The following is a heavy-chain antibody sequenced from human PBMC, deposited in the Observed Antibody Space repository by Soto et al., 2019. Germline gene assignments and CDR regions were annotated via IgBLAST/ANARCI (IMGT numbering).Heavy chain of an antibody. J-gene: IGHJ6*02. Sequence: SQTLSLTCAISGDSVSSNSAAWNWIRQSPSRGLEWLGRTYYRSKWYNDYAVSVKSRITINPDTSKNQFSLQLNSVTPEDTAVYYCARGRGTPITLYRLADYYYYRMDVWGQGTTVTVS. V-gene: IGHV6-1*01. D-gene: IGHD1-20*01. CDR3: ARGRGTPITLYRLADYYYYRMDV. CDR2: TYYRSKWYN. CDR1: GDSVSSNSAA.